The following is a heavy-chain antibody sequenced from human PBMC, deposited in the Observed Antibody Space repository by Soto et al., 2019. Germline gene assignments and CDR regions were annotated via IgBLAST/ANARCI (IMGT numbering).Heavy chain of an antibody. Sequence: SETLSLTCAVSGASFSCFYWSWIRQSPGKGLEWIGEIDHSGITNHNTALKSRATMSVDTSKNQFSLKLRSVTAADTAVYYCARGVSVTLAVQGGAPDKNYFDSWSQGTLVTVSS. D-gene: IGHD1-26*01. CDR1: GASFSCFY. J-gene: IGHJ4*02. V-gene: IGHV4-34*04. CDR2: IDHSGIT. CDR3: ARGVSVTLAVQGGAPDKNYFDS.